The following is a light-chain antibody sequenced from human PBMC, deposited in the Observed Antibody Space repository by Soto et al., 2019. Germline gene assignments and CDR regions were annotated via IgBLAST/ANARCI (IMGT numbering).Light chain of an antibody. V-gene: IGKV4-1*01. CDR2: WAS. CDR3: QQYYSSPLT. J-gene: IGKJ4*01. CDR1: QSVLYSSNNKNY. Sequence: DIVMTQSPDSLAVSLGERATINCKSSQSVLYSSNNKNYLAWYQQKPGQPPKLLIYWASARESGVPDRISGSGSETDFTLTISSLQAEDVALYYCQQYYSSPLTFGGGTKVEIK.